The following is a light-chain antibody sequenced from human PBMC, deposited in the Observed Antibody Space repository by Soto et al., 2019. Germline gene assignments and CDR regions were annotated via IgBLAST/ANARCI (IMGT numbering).Light chain of an antibody. CDR3: QQANSFPIT. J-gene: IGKJ5*01. Sequence: IQMPQSPSSVSASVGDRVTITCRSSQGITNRLAWYQQKPGKAPKLLIYEASSLQSGVPSRISGSGSGTDFTLTISSLQPEDFATYYCQQANSFPITFGQGTRLEI. V-gene: IGKV1D-12*01. CDR2: EAS. CDR1: QGITNR.